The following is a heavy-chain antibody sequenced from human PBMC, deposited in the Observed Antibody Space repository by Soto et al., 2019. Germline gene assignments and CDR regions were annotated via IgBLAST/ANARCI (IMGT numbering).Heavy chain of an antibody. CDR3: ARLRATDYYYYGMDV. CDR2: IYYSGST. D-gene: IGHD5-12*01. Sequence: NPSHNLSLTCTVTGGCLSSRSYYCARIRQPPGKGLEWIGSIYYSGSTYYNPSLKSRVTISVDTSKNQFSLKLSSVTAADTAVYYCARLRATDYYYYGMDVWGQGTTVT. CDR1: GGCLSSRSYY. V-gene: IGHV4-39*01. J-gene: IGHJ6*02.